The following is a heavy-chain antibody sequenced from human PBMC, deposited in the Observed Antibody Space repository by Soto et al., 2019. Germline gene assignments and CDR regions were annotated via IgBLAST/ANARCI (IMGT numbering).Heavy chain of an antibody. V-gene: IGHV3-74*01. D-gene: IGHD3-16*01. CDR2: ITSDGRRT. Sequence: EVQLVESGGGLVQPGGSLRLSCVASGFTFSKYWMHWVRQAPGKGLVWLSRITSDGRRTSYADSVKGRFTISRDNANNTIFLQMNSLRAEDTAVYYCVKMGGVDYWGQGAVVTVSS. CDR1: GFTFSKYW. CDR3: VKMGGVDY. J-gene: IGHJ4*02.